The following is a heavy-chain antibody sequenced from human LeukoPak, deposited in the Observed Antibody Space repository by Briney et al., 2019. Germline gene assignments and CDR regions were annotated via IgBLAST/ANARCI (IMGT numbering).Heavy chain of an antibody. CDR1: GYTFTGYY. V-gene: IGHV1-2*04. D-gene: IGHD3-22*01. CDR3: AREGGDSSGYYFQY. J-gene: IGHJ1*01. Sequence: ASVKVSCKASGYTFTGYYMHWVRQAPGQGLEWMGWINPNSGGTNYAQKFQGWVTMTRDTSISTAYMELSRLRSDDTAVYYCAREGGDSSGYYFQYWGQGTLVTVSS. CDR2: INPNSGGT.